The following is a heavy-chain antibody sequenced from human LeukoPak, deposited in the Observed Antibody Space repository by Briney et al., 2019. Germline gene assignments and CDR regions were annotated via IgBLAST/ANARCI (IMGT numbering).Heavy chain of an antibody. D-gene: IGHD1-26*01. CDR1: GGSVSSGSYY. J-gene: IGHJ3*02. CDR2: IYYSGST. V-gene: IGHV4-61*01. Sequence: SETLSLTCSVSGGSVSSGSYYWSWIRQPPGKGLEWIGYIYYSGSTNYNPSLKSRVTISVDTSKNQFSLKLSSATAADTALYCCARVEHNAFYIWGEGTMVTVSS. CDR3: ARVEHNAFYI.